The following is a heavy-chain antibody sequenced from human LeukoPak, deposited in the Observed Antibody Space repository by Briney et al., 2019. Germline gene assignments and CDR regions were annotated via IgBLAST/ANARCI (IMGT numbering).Heavy chain of an antibody. CDR3: AKGHRSSSSFFDS. D-gene: IGHD6-19*01. CDR1: GFPFSSYA. J-gene: IGHJ4*02. CDR2: INGRGDDT. Sequence: PWGSLRLSCAASGFPFSSYAMTWVRQAPGKGLEWVSAINGRGDDTYYPDSVKGRFTISRDNSNNTLYLQMNSLRAEDTAVYYCAKGHRSSSSFFDSWGQGILVTVSS. V-gene: IGHV3-23*01.